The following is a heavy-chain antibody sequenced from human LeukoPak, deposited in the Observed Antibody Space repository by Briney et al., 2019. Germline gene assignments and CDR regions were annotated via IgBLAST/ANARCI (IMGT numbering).Heavy chain of an antibody. D-gene: IGHD1-26*01. CDR1: GYSISSGYY. CDR3: ARALVGATADY. V-gene: IGHV4-38-2*02. J-gene: IGHJ4*02. CDR2: IYHSGST. Sequence: SETLSLTCTVSGYSISSGYYWGWIRQPPGKGLEWIGSIYHSGSTYYNPSLKSRVTISVDTSKNKFSLKLSSVTAADTAVYYCARALVGATADYWGQGTLVTVSS.